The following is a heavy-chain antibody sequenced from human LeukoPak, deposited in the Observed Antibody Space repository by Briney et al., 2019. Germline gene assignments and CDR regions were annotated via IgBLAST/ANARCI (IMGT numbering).Heavy chain of an antibody. CDR2: ISGSGGST. CDR1: GFTFSSYA. CDR3: AKGPYSSGYIRSFDYY. D-gene: IGHD3-22*01. V-gene: IGHV3-23*01. Sequence: PGGSLRLSCAASGFTFSSYAMSWVRQAPGKGLEWVSAISGSGGSTYYADSVKGRFTISRDNSKNTLYLQMNSLRAEDTAVYYCAKGPYSSGYIRSFDYYWGQGTLVTVSS. J-gene: IGHJ4*02.